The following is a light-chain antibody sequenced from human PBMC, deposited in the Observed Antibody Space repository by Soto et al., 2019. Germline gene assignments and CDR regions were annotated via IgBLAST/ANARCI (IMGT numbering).Light chain of an antibody. CDR1: QRINTTH. V-gene: IGKV3-20*01. J-gene: IGKJ4*02. CDR3: NTDNDTPCM. Sequence: IVLTQSPGPLLFAPGKKPTLPCRAIQRINTTHLTLYQQKPGQAPRLLIYRVYNRATGIPDRFSGSGSGTDFTLTISRLEPEDFSMDTANTDNDTPCMFG. CDR2: RVY.